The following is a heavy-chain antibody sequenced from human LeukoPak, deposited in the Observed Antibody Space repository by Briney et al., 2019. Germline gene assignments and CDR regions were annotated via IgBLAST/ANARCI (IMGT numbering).Heavy chain of an antibody. Sequence: GGSLRLSCAASGFTFRNHAMHWVHQAPGKGLEGVGIISYDGSDKYYGDSVKGRFPISRDDSKNTLYLQMNSLRAEDTAVYYCAKDGWFGEFPVDYYGMDVWGQGTTVTVSS. CDR3: AKDGWFGEFPVDYYGMDV. V-gene: IGHV3-30*04. CDR2: ISYDGSDK. CDR1: GFTFRNHA. D-gene: IGHD3-10*01. J-gene: IGHJ6*02.